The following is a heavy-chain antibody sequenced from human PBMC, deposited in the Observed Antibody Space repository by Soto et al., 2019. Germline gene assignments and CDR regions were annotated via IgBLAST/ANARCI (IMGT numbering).Heavy chain of an antibody. J-gene: IGHJ4*02. V-gene: IGHV4-31*03. CDR3: ARVTSSGNHFDY. Sequence: QVQLQESGPGLVKPSQTLSLTCTVSSGSISSDGYYWSWIRQHPGKGLEWIGYIYYSGSTYYNPKIKIRIIISIDKSKNQFSLKLSSVTAADTAVYYCARVTSSGNHFDYWGQGTLVTVSS. CDR2: IYYSGST. CDR1: SGSISSDGYY. D-gene: IGHD3-22*01.